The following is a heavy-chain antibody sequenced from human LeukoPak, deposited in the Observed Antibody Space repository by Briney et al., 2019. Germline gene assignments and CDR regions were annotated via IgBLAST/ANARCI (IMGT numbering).Heavy chain of an antibody. J-gene: IGHJ6*03. D-gene: IGHD3-10*01. CDR2: INHSGST. CDR3: ARGGFLRGAPSPHMDV. V-gene: IGHV4-34*01. Sequence: PSETLSLTCTVSGGSISGYYWSWIRQPPGKGLEWIGEINHSGSTNYNPSLKSRVTISVDTSKNQFSLKLSSVTAADTAVYYCARGGFLRGAPSPHMDVWGKGTTVTVSS. CDR1: GGSISGYY.